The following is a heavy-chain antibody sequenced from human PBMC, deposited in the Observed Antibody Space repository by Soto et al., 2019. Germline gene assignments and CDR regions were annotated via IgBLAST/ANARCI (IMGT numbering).Heavy chain of an antibody. V-gene: IGHV1-69*13. J-gene: IGHJ4*02. Sequence: SVNGYCKAFGANFSTYDISWLRLDPGQGREWMGGIIPLFGTPNYAQRVQGSVTITADESTSTAYMELSSLRPQGTAVHYCEIDRDAYGCGDYFSGIDFWRQGTLVTGSS. CDR2: IIPLFGTP. CDR3: EIDRDAYGCGDYFSGIDF. CDR1: GANFSTYD. D-gene: IGHD3-10*01.